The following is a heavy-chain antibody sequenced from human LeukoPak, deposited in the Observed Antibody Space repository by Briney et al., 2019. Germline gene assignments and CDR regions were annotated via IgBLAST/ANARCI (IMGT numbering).Heavy chain of an antibody. J-gene: IGHJ4*02. CDR1: GYSFTTHW. CDR2: IYPGDSDT. D-gene: IGHD4-17*01. Sequence: GESLKISCKGSGYSFTTHWIGWVRQMPGKGLEWMGIIYPGDSDTRYNPSFQGQVTISADKSISTAYLQWSSLKASDTAIYYCVSSVTTNFDYWGQGTLVTVSS. CDR3: VSSVTTNFDY. V-gene: IGHV5-51*01.